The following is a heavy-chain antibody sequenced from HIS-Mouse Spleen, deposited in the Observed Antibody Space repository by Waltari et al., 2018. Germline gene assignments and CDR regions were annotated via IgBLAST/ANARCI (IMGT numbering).Heavy chain of an antibody. CDR1: GGSLMISSSF. Sequence: QLQLRGSISGLVTRSETLSLTCTVSGGSLMISSSFCVWIRQPPGKGLEWIGSIYYSGSSYYNPSLKSRVTVSVDTSKNQFSLKLSSVTAADTAVYYCAREIPYSSSWYDWYFDLWGRGTLVTVSS. J-gene: IGHJ2*01. CDR3: AREIPYSSSWYDWYFDL. CDR2: IYYSGSS. V-gene: IGHV4-39*07. D-gene: IGHD6-13*01.